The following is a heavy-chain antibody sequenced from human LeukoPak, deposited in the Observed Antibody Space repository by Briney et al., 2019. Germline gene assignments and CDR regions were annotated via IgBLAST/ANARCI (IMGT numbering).Heavy chain of an antibody. CDR2: ISAYNGNT. V-gene: IGHV1-18*01. D-gene: IGHD2-21*01. J-gene: IGHJ6*03. Sequence: ASVKVSCKASGYTFTSYGISWVRQAPGQGREWMGWISAYNGNTNYAQKLQGRVTMTTDTSTSTAYMELRSLRSDDTAVYYCARDLVRASTYYYYMDVWGKGTTVTVSS. CDR1: GYTFTSYG. CDR3: ARDLVRASTYYYYMDV.